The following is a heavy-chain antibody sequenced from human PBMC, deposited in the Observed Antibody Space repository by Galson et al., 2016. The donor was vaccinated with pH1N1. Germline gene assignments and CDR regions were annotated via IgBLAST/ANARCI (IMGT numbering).Heavy chain of an antibody. Sequence: LSLTCTVSGGSVMSYYWGWIRPSPEKRLEWIAHIYSSGSTNYNPSLKSRVTISIDTSKNQVSLRLMSVTPADTGVYYCARGFCRAGNCDSHFDYWGQGTPVTVSS. CDR2: IYSSGST. D-gene: IGHD2-15*01. CDR3: ARGFCRAGNCDSHFDY. V-gene: IGHV4-59*02. CDR1: GGSVMSYY. J-gene: IGHJ4*02.